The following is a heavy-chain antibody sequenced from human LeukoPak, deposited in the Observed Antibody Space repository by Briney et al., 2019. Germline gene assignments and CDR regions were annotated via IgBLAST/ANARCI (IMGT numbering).Heavy chain of an antibody. D-gene: IGHD3-22*01. V-gene: IGHV3-23*01. CDR3: AKDHDSSEVPHDFDY. Sequence: GGSLRLSCAASGFTFSSYAMRWLRQAPGKGLEWVSGISGSGGSTYYADSVKGRFTISRDNSKNTLYLQMNSLRAEDTAVYYCAKDHDSSEVPHDFDYWGQGTLVTVSS. J-gene: IGHJ4*02. CDR2: ISGSGGST. CDR1: GFTFSSYA.